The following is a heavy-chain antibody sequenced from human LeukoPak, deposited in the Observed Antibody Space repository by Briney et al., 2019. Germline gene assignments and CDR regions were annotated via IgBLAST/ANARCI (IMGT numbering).Heavy chain of an antibody. J-gene: IGHJ3*01. D-gene: IGHD1-26*01. CDR2: ISGDGGAT. Sequence: PGGSLRLSCAASGFLFDDYAVHWVRQVPGKGLEWVSLISGDGGATYYADSMEGRFTISGNNSENSLYLQMNSLRVDDTALYYCARQTEVGAFDVWGQGTVVTVSS. V-gene: IGHV3-43*02. CDR3: ARQTEVGAFDV. CDR1: GFLFDDYA.